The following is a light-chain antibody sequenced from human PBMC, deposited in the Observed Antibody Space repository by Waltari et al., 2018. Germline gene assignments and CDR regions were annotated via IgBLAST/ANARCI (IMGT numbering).Light chain of an antibody. CDR3: QQRSRWPLT. V-gene: IGKV3-11*01. CDR1: QSISTY. Sequence: IVLTQSPATLSLSPGERATLSCRASQSISTYLAWYQQKPGQTPRLLIYGASSRATGIPARFTGSGSGTDFTLTISSLEPEDFAVYYCQQRSRWPLTFGGGTKVEIK. J-gene: IGKJ4*01. CDR2: GAS.